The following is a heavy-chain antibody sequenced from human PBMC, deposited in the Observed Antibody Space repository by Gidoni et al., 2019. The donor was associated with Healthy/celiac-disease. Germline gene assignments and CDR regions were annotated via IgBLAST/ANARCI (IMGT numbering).Heavy chain of an antibody. CDR3: AKDRAGATPYFDY. J-gene: IGHJ4*02. CDR1: GFTFSSYG. V-gene: IGHV3-30*18. D-gene: IGHD1-26*01. CDR2: ISYDGSNK. Sequence: QVQLVESGGGVVQPGRSLRLSCAASGFTFSSYGMHWVRQAPGKGLECVAVISYDGSNKYYADALKGRFTISRDNSKNTLYLQMNSLRAEDTAVYYCAKDRAGATPYFDYWGQGTLVTVSS.